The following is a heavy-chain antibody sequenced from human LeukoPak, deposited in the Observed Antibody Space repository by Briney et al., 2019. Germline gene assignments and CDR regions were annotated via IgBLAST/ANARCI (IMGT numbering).Heavy chain of an antibody. CDR1: GGSISSSSYY. Sequence: SETLSLTCTVSGGSISSSSYYWGWIRQPPGKGLEWIGSIYYSGSTYYNPSLESRVTISVDTSKNQFSLKLSSVTAADTAVYYCARHSLAVYYDILTGYTGGKFDPWGQGTLVTVSS. D-gene: IGHD3-9*01. V-gene: IGHV4-39*01. CDR3: ARHSLAVYYDILTGYTGGKFDP. J-gene: IGHJ5*02. CDR2: IYYSGST.